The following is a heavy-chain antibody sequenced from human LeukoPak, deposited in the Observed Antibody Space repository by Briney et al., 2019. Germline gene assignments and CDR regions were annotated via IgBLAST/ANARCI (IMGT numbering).Heavy chain of an antibody. Sequence: GESLKISCKGSGYSFTSYWIGWVRQMPGKGLEWMGIIYPDDSDTRYSPSFQGQVTISADKSISTAYLQWSTLRASDTAIYYCARSRYSRFDPWGQGTLVTVSS. CDR3: ARSRYSRFDP. CDR2: IYPDDSDT. D-gene: IGHD3-16*02. J-gene: IGHJ5*02. CDR1: GYSFTSYW. V-gene: IGHV5-51*01.